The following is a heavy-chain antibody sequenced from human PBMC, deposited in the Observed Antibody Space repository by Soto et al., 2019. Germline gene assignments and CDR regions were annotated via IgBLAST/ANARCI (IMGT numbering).Heavy chain of an antibody. V-gene: IGHV5-51*01. CDR2: IYPSDSVT. CDR1: GYSFSDYW. J-gene: IGHJ2*01. D-gene: IGHD3-3*01. Sequence: GESLKISCQGSGYSFSDYWIGCVRQMPCKGLEWMGIIYPSDSVTKYSPSFQGHVTFSVDTSISTAFLQWNSLKASDTAIYYCARQYYNFWSGSYTGSSYFDFWGRGTLVTVSS. CDR3: ARQYYNFWSGSYTGSSYFDF.